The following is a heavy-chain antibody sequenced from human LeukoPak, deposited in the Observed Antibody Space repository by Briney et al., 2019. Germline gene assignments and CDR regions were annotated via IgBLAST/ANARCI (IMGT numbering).Heavy chain of an antibody. J-gene: IGHJ4*02. Sequence: ASVKVSCKASGGTFISYAISWVRQAPGQGREWMGRIIPIFGTAKYAQKFQGRVTITTDEYKRKDYMEMSRLREEDTDVYYCERSLRSGQNFDYWGQGTLVTVSS. CDR2: IIPIFGTA. CDR3: ERSLRSGQNFDY. V-gene: IGHV1-69*05. CDR1: GGTFISYA. D-gene: IGHD2-15*01.